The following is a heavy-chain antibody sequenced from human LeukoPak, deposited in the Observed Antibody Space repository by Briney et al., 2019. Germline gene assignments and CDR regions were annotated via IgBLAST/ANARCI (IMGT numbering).Heavy chain of an antibody. V-gene: IGHV3-23*01. Sequence: GGSLRLSCAASGFTFSSSTMTWVRQAPGKGLGWVSGISGSGGSTYYAESVKGRFTMSRDNSKSTMYLQMNSLRAEDTAIYYCAKGSGWYNWGQGTLVTVSS. CDR3: AKGSGWYN. CDR1: GFTFSSST. J-gene: IGHJ4*02. CDR2: ISGSGGST. D-gene: IGHD6-19*01.